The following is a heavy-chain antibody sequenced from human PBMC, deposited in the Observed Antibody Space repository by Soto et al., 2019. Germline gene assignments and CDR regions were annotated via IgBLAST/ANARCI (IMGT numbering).Heavy chain of an antibody. CDR3: ARVNKQWFDS. J-gene: IGHJ5*01. CDR2: IDPSESYN. V-gene: IGHV5-10-1*01. Sequence: PGESLKISCKASGYNFTAFWIHWVRQLPGKGLEWLGKIDPSESYNNYSTSFEGHVTISTENSITTAYLQWSSLRDSDTALYFCARVNKQWFDSWAPGNMVTVSS. CDR1: GYNFTAFW.